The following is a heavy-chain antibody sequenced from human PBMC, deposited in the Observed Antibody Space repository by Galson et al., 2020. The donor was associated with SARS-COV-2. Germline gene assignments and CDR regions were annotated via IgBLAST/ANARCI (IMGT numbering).Heavy chain of an antibody. CDR2: IYWDGSK. J-gene: IGHJ6*02. CDR1: GFSLTTSEVG. V-gene: IGHV2-5*02. D-gene: IGHD3-3*01. Sequence: SGPTLVKPTQTLTLTCTFSGFSLTTSEVGVAWIRQPPGKALEWLALIYWDGSKHYSPSLKNRLTIAKDTTKNHVVLTMTNMDPVDTATYYCAHYARGDDFWGSESKGPYYFYGMDVWGQGTTVTVSS. CDR3: AHYARGDDFWGSESKGPYYFYGMDV.